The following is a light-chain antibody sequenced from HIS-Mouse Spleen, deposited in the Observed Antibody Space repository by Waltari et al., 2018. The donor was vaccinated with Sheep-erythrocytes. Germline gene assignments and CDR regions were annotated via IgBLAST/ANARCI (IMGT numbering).Light chain of an antibody. V-gene: IGLV3-1*01. CDR2: QDS. CDR3: QAWDSSTAV. Sequence: SYELTQPPSVSVSPGQTASITCSGDKLGDKYACWYQQKPGQSPVLVIYQDSKRPSGIPERVSGSNSGNTATLTISGTQAMDEADYYCQAWDSSTAVFCGGTKLTVL. J-gene: IGLJ2*01. CDR1: KLGDKY.